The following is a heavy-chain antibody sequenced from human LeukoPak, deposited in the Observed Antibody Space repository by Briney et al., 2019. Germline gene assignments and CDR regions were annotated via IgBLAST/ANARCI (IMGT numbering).Heavy chain of an antibody. V-gene: IGHV3-30*18. J-gene: IGHJ5*02. CDR3: AKDRRGHNWFDP. CDR1: GFTLSSYG. CDR2: ISYDGSNK. Sequence: GGSLRLSCAASGFTLSSYGMHWVRQAPGKGLEWVAVISYDGSNKYYADSVKGRFTISRDNSKNTLYLQMNSLRAEDTAVYYCAKDRRGHNWFDPWGQGTLVTVSS.